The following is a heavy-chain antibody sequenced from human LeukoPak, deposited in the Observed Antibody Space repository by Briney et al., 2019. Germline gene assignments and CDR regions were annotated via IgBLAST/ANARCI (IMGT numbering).Heavy chain of an antibody. J-gene: IGHJ2*01. CDR2: IYYSGST. D-gene: IGHD5-12*01. Sequence: SETLSLTCTVSGGSISSYYWSWLRQPPGKGLEWIGYIYYSGSTNYNPSLKSRVTISVNTSKNQFLLKLSSVTAADTAVYYCARSPGYSGSPFDLWGRGTLVTVSS. CDR1: GGSISSYY. V-gene: IGHV4-59*08. CDR3: ARSPGYSGSPFDL.